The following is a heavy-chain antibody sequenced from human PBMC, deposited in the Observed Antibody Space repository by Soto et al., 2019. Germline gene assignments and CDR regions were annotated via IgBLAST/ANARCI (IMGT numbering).Heavy chain of an antibody. CDR1: EVTCVNLG. D-gene: IGHD3-9*01. J-gene: IGHJ4*01. CDR2: IKSKTDGGTT. CDR3: STDSYRTIILAGFDY. Sequence: RLSRSAAEVTCVNLGSSRISQEQGKGLEWVGRIKSKTDGGTTDYAEPVKGRFAISRDDSNNMVYLQMNSLKIEDTAVYYCSTDSYRTIILAGFDYRG. V-gene: IGHV3-15*01.